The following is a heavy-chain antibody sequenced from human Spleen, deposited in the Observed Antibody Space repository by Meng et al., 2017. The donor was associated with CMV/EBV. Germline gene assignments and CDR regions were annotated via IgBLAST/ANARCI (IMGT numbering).Heavy chain of an antibody. CDR3: ARGRYLEWLGGTWFDS. D-gene: IGHD3-3*01. Sequence: SETLSLTCTVSGDSVSSCSFYWSWIRQTPGKGLEWIAYIYYSGTTNYNPSLKSRVTVSVDTSKNQFSLKLTAVTAADTAIYYCARGRYLEWLGGTWFDSWGQGTLVTVSS. CDR1: GDSVSSCSFY. J-gene: IGHJ5*01. V-gene: IGHV4-61*01. CDR2: IYYSGTT.